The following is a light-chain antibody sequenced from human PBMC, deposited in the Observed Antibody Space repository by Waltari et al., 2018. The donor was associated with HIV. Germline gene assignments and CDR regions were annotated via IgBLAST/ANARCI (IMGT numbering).Light chain of an antibody. CDR1: SSDVGGYNY. CDR2: EVS. Sequence: PGQSITISCTGTSSDVGGYNYVSWYQQHPGKAPKLMIYEVSNRPSGVSNRFSGSKSGNTASLTISGLQAEDEADYYCSSYTSSSTPVVFGGGTKLTVL. V-gene: IGLV2-14*01. CDR3: SSYTSSSTPVV. J-gene: IGLJ2*01.